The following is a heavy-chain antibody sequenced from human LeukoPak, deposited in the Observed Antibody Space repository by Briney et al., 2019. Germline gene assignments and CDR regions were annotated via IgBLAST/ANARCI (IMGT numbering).Heavy chain of an antibody. CDR3: ARGGLRFLDP. Sequence: PSETLSLTCAVYGGSFGGYYWSWIRQPPGKGLEWIGEINHSGSTNYNPSLKSRVTISVDTSKNQFSLKLSSVTAADTAVYYCARGGLRFLDPWGQGTLVTVSS. CDR2: INHSGST. J-gene: IGHJ5*02. D-gene: IGHD3-3*01. V-gene: IGHV4-34*01. CDR1: GGSFGGYY.